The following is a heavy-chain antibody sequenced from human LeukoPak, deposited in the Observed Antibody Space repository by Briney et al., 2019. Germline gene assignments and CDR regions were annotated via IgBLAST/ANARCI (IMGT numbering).Heavy chain of an antibody. V-gene: IGHV3-23*01. CDR3: GKTTTGYSSGRNPAWPVDY. D-gene: IGHD6-19*01. CDR1: GFTVSSLA. Sequence: PGGSLRLSCAASGFTVSSLAMHWVRQAPGKGLEWVSGIFGSGGSPHYADSVKGRFTISRDNSHNTVYLQMNSLRAEDTAVYYCGKTTTGYSSGRNPAWPVDYWGQGTLVTVSS. J-gene: IGHJ4*02. CDR2: IFGSGGSP.